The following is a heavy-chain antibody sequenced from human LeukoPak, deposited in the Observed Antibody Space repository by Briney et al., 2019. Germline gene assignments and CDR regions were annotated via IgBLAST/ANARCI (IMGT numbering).Heavy chain of an antibody. J-gene: IGHJ5*02. V-gene: IGHV4-30-4*08. CDR2: IYYSGST. CDR1: GGSISSGAYY. CDR3: ARDGSTGTTLWFDP. Sequence: PSQTLSLTCTVSGGSISSGAYYWSWIRQPPGKGLEWIGYIYYSGSTHYNPSLKSRVTISVDTSKNQFSLKLSSVTAADTAVYYCARDGSTGTTLWFDPWGQGTLVTVSS. D-gene: IGHD4-17*01.